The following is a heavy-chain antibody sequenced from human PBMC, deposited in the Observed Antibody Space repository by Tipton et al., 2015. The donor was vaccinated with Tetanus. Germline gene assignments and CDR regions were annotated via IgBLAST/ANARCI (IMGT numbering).Heavy chain of an antibody. CDR1: GFTFSNYA. V-gene: IGHV3-23*01. D-gene: IGHD4-17*01. J-gene: IGHJ4*02. Sequence: SLRLSCAASGFTFSNYAMNWIRQAPVKGLEWVSGVSGGGDETHYADSVKGRFTISRDNSKNALYLQMNSLRAEDTAVYYCAKLGAVTTPAYWGQGTLVTVSS. CDR2: VSGGGDET. CDR3: AKLGAVTTPAY.